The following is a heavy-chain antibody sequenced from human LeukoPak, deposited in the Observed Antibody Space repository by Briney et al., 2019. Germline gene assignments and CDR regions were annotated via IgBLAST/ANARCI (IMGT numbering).Heavy chain of an antibody. D-gene: IGHD6-13*01. V-gene: IGHV4-39*07. CDR2: IYYSGNT. CDR1: GGSISSGGYY. Sequence: PSETLSLTCTVFGGSISSGGYYWSWIRQPPGKDLEWIGSIYYSGNTYYNPSLKSRFTISVDTSKNRFSLKLNSVTAADTAVFFCARGQITTAGFIDYWGQGTLVTVSS. J-gene: IGHJ4*02. CDR3: ARGQITTAGFIDY.